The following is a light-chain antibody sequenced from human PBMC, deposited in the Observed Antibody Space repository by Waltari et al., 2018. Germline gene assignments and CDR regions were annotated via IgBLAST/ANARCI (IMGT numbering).Light chain of an antibody. J-gene: IGLJ1*01. CDR1: MSNVGTNH. CDR2: GLN. Sequence: QFVLTQTLSASGPPGQTVITICSGNMSNVGTNHVNLYQQVPGTAPKLVIGGLNHRPSVFPDRFSAPKSGTTASLAISGLQSEDEADYYCAVWDDALNCHVFGSGSKVTVL. CDR3: AVWDDALNCHV. V-gene: IGLV1-44*01.